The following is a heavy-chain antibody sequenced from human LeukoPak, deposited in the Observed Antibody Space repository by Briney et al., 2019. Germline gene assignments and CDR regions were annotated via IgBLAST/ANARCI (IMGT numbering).Heavy chain of an antibody. J-gene: IGHJ5*02. D-gene: IGHD3-3*01. V-gene: IGHV4-39*01. CDR3: ARHPSITIFGVVPPPGP. CDR1: GGSISSSSYY. CDR2: ICYSGST. Sequence: SETLSLTCTVSGGSISSSSYYWGWIRQPPGKGLEWIGSICYSGSTYYNPSLKSRVTISVDTSKNQFSLKLSSVTAADTAVYYCARHPSITIFGVVPPPGPWGQGTLVTVSS.